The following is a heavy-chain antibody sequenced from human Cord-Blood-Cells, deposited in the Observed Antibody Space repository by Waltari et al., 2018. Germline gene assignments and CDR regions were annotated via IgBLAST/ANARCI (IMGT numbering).Heavy chain of an antibody. J-gene: IGHJ4*02. CDR1: GGTFSSYA. Sequence: QVQLVQSGAEVKKPGSSVKVSCKVSGGTFSSYAISWVRQAPGKGLEWMGGIIPIFGTANYAQKFQGRVTITADESTSTAYMELSSLRSEDTAVYYCASGIVVVPAAAFDYWGQGTLVTVSS. CDR3: ASGIVVVPAAAFDY. CDR2: IIPIFGTA. V-gene: IGHV1-69*01. D-gene: IGHD2-2*01.